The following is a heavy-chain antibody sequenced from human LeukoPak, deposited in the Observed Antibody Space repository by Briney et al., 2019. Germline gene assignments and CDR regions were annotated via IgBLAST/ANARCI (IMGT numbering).Heavy chain of an antibody. D-gene: IGHD3-3*01. CDR3: ARDGHYDFWSGYYLPFDY. J-gene: IGHJ4*02. Sequence: GGSLRLSCAASGFTFSSYSMNWVRQAPGKGLEWVSYISSSSSTIYYADSVKGRFTISRDNAKNSLYLQMNSLRAEDTAVYYCARDGHYDFWSGYYLPFDYWGQGTLVTVSS. CDR2: ISSSSSTI. CDR1: GFTFSSYS. V-gene: IGHV3-48*01.